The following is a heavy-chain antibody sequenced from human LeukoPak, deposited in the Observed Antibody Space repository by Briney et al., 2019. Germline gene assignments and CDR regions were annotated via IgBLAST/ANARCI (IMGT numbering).Heavy chain of an antibody. J-gene: IGHJ4*02. CDR1: GGSISSSSYY. D-gene: IGHD3-9*01. CDR2: IYYSGST. V-gene: IGHV4-39*01. Sequence: SETLSLTCTVSGGSISSSSYYWGWIRQSPGKGLEWIGSIYYSGSTYYNPSLKSRVTISVDTSKNQFSLKLSSVTAADTAVYYCARQRGYDILTGYYGTLDFDYWGQGTLVTVSS. CDR3: ARQRGYDILTGYYGTLDFDY.